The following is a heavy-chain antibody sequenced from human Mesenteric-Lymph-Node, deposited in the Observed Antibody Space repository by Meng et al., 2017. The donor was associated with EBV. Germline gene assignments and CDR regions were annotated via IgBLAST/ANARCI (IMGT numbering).Heavy chain of an antibody. CDR3: ARGEIVRGEWYFDL. V-gene: IGHV4/OR15-8*01. CDR2: NYHGGSP. CDR1: GCSYSSGSKY. D-gene: IGHD1-26*01. Sequence: LHEVGPWLGQPSGNLSHTCIISGCSYSSGSKYWVWVPQSPAKGLEWIGENYHGGSPNYNPSLKGRGTMSVDKSQNQFSLKLTSVTAADRAIYYCARGEIVRGEWYFDLWGRGTLVTVSS. J-gene: IGHJ2*01.